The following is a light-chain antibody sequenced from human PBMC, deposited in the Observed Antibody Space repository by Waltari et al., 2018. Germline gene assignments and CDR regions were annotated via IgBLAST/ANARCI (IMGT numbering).Light chain of an antibody. Sequence: VMTQSPLSLPVTPGEPASISCRSSQSISTYLAWYQQKPGQAPRLLIYDALNRATDIPARFSGSGSGTDFTLTISSLDPEDFAVYYCQHRSSWLLTFGGGTKVEIK. CDR3: QHRSSWLLT. CDR1: QSISTY. J-gene: IGKJ4*01. V-gene: IGKV3-11*01. CDR2: DAL.